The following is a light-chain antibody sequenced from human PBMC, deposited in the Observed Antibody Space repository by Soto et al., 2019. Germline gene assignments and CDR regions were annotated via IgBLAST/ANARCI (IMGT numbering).Light chain of an antibody. CDR1: QSFSSSY. J-gene: IGKJ1*01. Sequence: IVVTQSPGTLSLSPGERATLSCRASQSFSSSYLAWYQQKPGQAPRLLIYDASSRATGIPDRFSGGGSGTDFTLTISRLEPEDFAVYYCQQYASSPGTFGQGTKVDIK. CDR3: QQYASSPGT. CDR2: DAS. V-gene: IGKV3-20*01.